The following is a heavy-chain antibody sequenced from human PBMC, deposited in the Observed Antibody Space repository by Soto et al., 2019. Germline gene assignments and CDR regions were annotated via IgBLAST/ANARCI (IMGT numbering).Heavy chain of an antibody. J-gene: IGHJ4*01. CDR2: ISATGTIS. Sequence: EVQLLESGGGFIQPGGSLGLSCAASGFTFSNSVMAWVRQAPGKGLEWVSAISATGTISFYGDSVKGRFTVSRDNSKDTLYPHLGSLTADDTALYYCAKIAWLGDPPGGDFCVHGTLVTVSS. CDR1: GFTFSNSV. D-gene: IGHD3-10*01. CDR3: AKIAWLGDPPGGDF. V-gene: IGHV3-23*01.